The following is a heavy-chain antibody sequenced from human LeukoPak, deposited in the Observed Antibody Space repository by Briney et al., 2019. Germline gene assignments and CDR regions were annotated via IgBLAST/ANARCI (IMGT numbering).Heavy chain of an antibody. D-gene: IGHD4-17*01. J-gene: IGHJ1*01. Sequence: GGSLRLSCAASGFTFSSYAMSWVRQAPGKGLEWVSTISGSGGSTYYADSVKGRFTISRDNSKNTLYLQMNSPRAEDTAVYYCAKEIYYGDYLISQHWGQGTLVTVSA. CDR3: AKEIYYGDYLISQH. CDR2: ISGSGGST. V-gene: IGHV3-23*01. CDR1: GFTFSSYA.